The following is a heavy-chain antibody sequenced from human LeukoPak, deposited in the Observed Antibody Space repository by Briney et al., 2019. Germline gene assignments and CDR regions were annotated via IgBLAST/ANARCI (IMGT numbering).Heavy chain of an antibody. V-gene: IGHV4-34*01. CDR2: INHSGST. D-gene: IGHD3-10*01. Sequence: SETLSLTCAVYGGSFSGYYWSWIRQPPGKGLEWIGEINHSGSTNYNPSLKSRVTISVDTSKNQFSLKLSSVTAADTAVYYCARGKSGSRNTMVRGVIKPAYFDYWGQGTLVTVSS. J-gene: IGHJ4*02. CDR1: GGSFSGYY. CDR3: ARGKSGSRNTMVRGVIKPAYFDY.